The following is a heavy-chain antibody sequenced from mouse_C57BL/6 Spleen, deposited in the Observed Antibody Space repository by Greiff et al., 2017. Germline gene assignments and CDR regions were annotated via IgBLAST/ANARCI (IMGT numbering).Heavy chain of an antibody. J-gene: IGHJ4*01. CDR2: ISDGGSYT. V-gene: IGHV5-4*01. CDR3: ARDPYYDDGYYYAMDY. D-gene: IGHD1-1*01. Sequence: EVNLVESGGGLVKPGGSLKLSCAASGFTFSSYAMSWVRQTPEKRLEWVATISDGGSYTYYPDNVKGRFTISRDNAKNNLYLQMSHLKSEDTAMYYCARDPYYDDGYYYAMDYWGQGTSVTVSS. CDR1: GFTFSSYA.